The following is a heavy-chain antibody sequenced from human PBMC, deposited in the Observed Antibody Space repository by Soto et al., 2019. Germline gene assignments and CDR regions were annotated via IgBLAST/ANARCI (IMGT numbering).Heavy chain of an antibody. Sequence: GWSLRLSCASSVFTFDDYAMHWVRQVPGKGLEWVSGINWNSGSIGYADSVKGRFAISRDNAKNSLHLQMNSLRAEDTAFYYCVKDESINWYSGHFRHWGQGTLVTVSS. CDR1: VFTFDDYA. CDR2: INWNSGSI. D-gene: IGHD6-13*01. CDR3: VKDESINWYSGHFRH. V-gene: IGHV3-9*01. J-gene: IGHJ1*01.